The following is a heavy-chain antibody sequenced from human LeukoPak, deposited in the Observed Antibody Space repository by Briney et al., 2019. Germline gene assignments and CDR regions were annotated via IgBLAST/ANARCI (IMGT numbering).Heavy chain of an antibody. V-gene: IGHV3-21*01. Sequence: PGGSLRLSCAASGFTFSRFSMMWVRQAPGKGLEWVSSISGTSRYIYYADSMKGRFTVSRDNAKNSLFLQINSLRAEDTAVYYCARERRHFDSAGYYYAFYFSGQGTLVTVSS. CDR1: GFTFSRFS. J-gene: IGHJ3*01. CDR3: ARERRHFDSAGYYYAFYF. CDR2: ISGTSRYI. D-gene: IGHD1-26*01.